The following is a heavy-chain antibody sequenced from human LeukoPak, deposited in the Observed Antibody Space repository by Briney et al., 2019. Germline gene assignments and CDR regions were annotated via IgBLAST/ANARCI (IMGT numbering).Heavy chain of an antibody. CDR3: ARRSRSGDAYYFDY. CDR2: INNDGIDT. Sequence: GGSLRLSCAASGFIFSSYAMSWVRQAPGKGLVWVSLINNDGIDTRYAGSVKGRFAISRDNAKNTLYLQMNSLRAEDTAVYYCARRSRSGDAYYFDYWGQGTLVTVSS. CDR1: GFIFSSYA. D-gene: IGHD6-25*01. J-gene: IGHJ4*02. V-gene: IGHV3-74*01.